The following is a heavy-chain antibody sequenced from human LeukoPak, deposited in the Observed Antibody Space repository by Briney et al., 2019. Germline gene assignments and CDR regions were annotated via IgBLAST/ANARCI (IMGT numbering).Heavy chain of an antibody. CDR3: ARAHYSSSWYFDY. V-gene: IGHV3-23*01. Sequence: ETLSLTCTVSGDSISTYYWSWVRQAPGKGLEWVSAISGSGGSTYYADSVKGRFTISRDNSKNTLYLQMNSLRAEDTAVYYCARAHYSSSWYFDYWGQGTLVTVSS. CDR2: ISGSGGST. CDR1: GDSISTYY. J-gene: IGHJ4*02. D-gene: IGHD6-13*01.